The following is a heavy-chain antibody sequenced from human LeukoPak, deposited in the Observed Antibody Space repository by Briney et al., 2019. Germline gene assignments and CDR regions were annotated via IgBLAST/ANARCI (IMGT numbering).Heavy chain of an antibody. CDR3: ARDSDSSGDIPKWYFDL. CDR2: ISGYNGNT. V-gene: IGHV1-18*01. J-gene: IGHJ2*01. CDR1: GYTFMNHG. D-gene: IGHD6-19*01. Sequence: ASVTVSCTTSGYTFMNHGISWVRQAPGQGLEWMGWISGYNGNTNYAEKFQGRVTMTTDTSTSTAYMELRSLRSDDTAVYYCARDSDSSGDIPKWYFDLWGRGTLITVSS.